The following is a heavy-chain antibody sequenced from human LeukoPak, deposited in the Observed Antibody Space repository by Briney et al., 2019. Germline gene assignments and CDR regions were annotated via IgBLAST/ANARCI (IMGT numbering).Heavy chain of an antibody. V-gene: IGHV3-74*01. CDR3: ARVRATFSPHFDN. Sequence: GGSLRLSCAASGFTFSSYWMHWVRQAPGKGLMWVSRINSDGSITNYADSVKGRFTISRDNAKNTLYLQMNSLRAEDTAVYYCARVRATFSPHFDNWGQGTLVTVSS. D-gene: IGHD5-12*01. CDR2: INSDGSIT. J-gene: IGHJ4*02. CDR1: GFTFSSYW.